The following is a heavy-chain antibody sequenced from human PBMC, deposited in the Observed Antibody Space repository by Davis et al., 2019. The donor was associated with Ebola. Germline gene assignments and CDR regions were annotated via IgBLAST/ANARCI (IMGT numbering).Heavy chain of an antibody. Sequence: PSETLSLTCAVSGGSISSSNWWSWVRQPPGKGLEWIGEIYHSGSTNYNPSLKSRVTISVDKSKNQFSLKLSSVTAADTAVYYCASKSSTSLYYYYMDVWGKGTTVTVSS. D-gene: IGHD2-2*01. J-gene: IGHJ6*03. CDR3: ASKSSTSLYYYYMDV. CDR1: GGSISSSNW. CDR2: IYHSGST. V-gene: IGHV4-4*02.